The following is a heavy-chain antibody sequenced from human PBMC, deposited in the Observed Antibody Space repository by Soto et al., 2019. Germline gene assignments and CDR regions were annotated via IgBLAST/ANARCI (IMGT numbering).Heavy chain of an antibody. Sequence: GSLRLSCAASGFTFSSYAMSWVRQAPGKGLEWVSAISGSGGSTYYADSVKGRFTISRDNSKNTLYLQMNSLRAEDTAVYYCAKDGPGYYDFWSGYYSSWFDPWGQGTLVTV. CDR2: ISGSGGST. CDR3: AKDGPGYYDFWSGYYSSWFDP. D-gene: IGHD3-3*01. V-gene: IGHV3-23*01. CDR1: GFTFSSYA. J-gene: IGHJ5*02.